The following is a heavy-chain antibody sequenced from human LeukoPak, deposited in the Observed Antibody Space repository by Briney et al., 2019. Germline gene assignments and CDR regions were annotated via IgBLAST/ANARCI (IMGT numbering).Heavy chain of an antibody. D-gene: IGHD3-10*01. CDR2: ISSSSSSYI. J-gene: IGHJ4*02. CDR3: AKLRFGELLAPFDY. V-gene: IGHV3-21*04. CDR1: GFTFSSYS. Sequence: GGSLRLSCAASGFTFSSYSMNWVRQAPGKGLEWVSSISSSSSSYIYYADSVKGRFTISRDNAKNSLYLQMNSLRAGDTAVYYCAKLRFGELLAPFDYWGQGTLVTVCS.